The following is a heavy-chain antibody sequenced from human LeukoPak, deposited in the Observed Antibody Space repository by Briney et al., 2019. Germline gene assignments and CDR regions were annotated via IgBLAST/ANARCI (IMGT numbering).Heavy chain of an antibody. CDR1: GFTFSDYY. V-gene: IGHV3-11*01. CDR3: ARGSGYCSGGSCSYYFDY. Sequence: KTGGSLRLSCAASGFTFSDYYMSWIRQAPGKGLEWVSYIGSSGSTIYYADSVRGRFTISRDNAKNSLYLQMNSLRAEDTAVYYCARGSGYCSGGSCSYYFDYWGQGTLVTVSS. CDR2: IGSSGSTI. J-gene: IGHJ4*02. D-gene: IGHD2-15*01.